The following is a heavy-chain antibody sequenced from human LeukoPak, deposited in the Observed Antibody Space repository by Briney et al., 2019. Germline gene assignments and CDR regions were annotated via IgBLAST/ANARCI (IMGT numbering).Heavy chain of an antibody. V-gene: IGHV3-48*01. CDR1: GFTFSSFA. CDR2: ISSSSSTI. CDR3: ARGSGYYRTFDY. Sequence: PGGSLRLSCAASGFTFSSFAMHRVREAPGKGLEWVSYISSSSSTIYYADSVKGRFTISRDNAKNSLYLQMNSLRAEDTAVYYCARGSGYYRTFDYWGQGTLVTVSS. D-gene: IGHD3-22*01. J-gene: IGHJ4*02.